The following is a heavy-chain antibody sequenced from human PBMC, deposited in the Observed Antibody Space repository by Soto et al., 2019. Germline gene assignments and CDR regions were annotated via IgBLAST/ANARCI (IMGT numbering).Heavy chain of an antibody. J-gene: IGHJ6*04. D-gene: IGHD2-8*01. CDR3: AKRLLVYARPYSYYYGMDV. CDR1: GFTFSSYA. CDR2: ISGSGGST. V-gene: IGHV3-23*01. Sequence: EVQLLESGGGLVQPGGSLRLSCAASGFTFSSYAMSWVRQAPGKGLEWVSAISGSGGSTYYADSVKGRFTISRDNSKNTLYLQMNSLSDEDTAVYYCAKRLLVYARPYSYYYGMDVWGLGPTVTVSS.